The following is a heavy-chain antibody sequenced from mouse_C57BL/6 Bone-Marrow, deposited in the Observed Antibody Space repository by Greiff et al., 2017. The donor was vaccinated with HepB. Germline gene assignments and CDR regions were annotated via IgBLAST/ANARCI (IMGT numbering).Heavy chain of an antibody. CDR1: GYTFTSYW. CDR2: IDPSDSYT. CDR3: ARWDSNWMDY. V-gene: IGHV1-50*01. Sequence: QVQLQHPGAELVKPGASVKLSCKASGYTFTSYWMQWVKQRPGQGLEWIGEIDPSDSYTNYNQKFKGKATLTVDTSSSTAYMQLSSLTSEDSAVYYCARWDSNWMDYWGQGTSVTVSS. D-gene: IGHD2-5*01. J-gene: IGHJ4*01.